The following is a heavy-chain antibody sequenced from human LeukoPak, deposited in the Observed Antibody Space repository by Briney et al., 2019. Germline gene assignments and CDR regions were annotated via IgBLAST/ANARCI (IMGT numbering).Heavy chain of an antibody. J-gene: IGHJ4*02. CDR3: ARGGTKPEVFDY. V-gene: IGHV3-30*02. Sequence: GGSLRLSCAESGFTFSSYGMHWVRQAPGKGLEWVAFIRYDGSNKYYADSVKGRFTISRDNSKNTLYLQMNSLRAEDTAVYYCARGGTKPEVFDYWGQGTLVAVSS. CDR2: IRYDGSNK. CDR1: GFTFSSYG.